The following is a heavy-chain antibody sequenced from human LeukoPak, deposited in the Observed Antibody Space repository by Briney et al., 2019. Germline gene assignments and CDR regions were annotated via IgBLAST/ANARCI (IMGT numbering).Heavy chain of an antibody. Sequence: PGRSLRLSCAASGFTFSRYGMHWVRQAPGKGLEWVAVILYDGSNKYYADSVKGRFTISRDNSKNTLDLQMNSLRTEDTAVYYCAKDQGIQLGIDYWGQGSLVTVSS. CDR2: ILYDGSNK. J-gene: IGHJ4*02. CDR3: AKDQGIQLGIDY. V-gene: IGHV3-30*18. CDR1: GFTFSRYG. D-gene: IGHD5-18*01.